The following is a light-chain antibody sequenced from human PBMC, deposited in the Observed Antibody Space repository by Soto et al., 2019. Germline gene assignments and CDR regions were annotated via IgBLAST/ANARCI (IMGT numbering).Light chain of an antibody. CDR2: SAS. CDR3: QQSDSLPLT. Sequence: DIQMTQSPSSVSAFVGDRVNITCRASQGITTWLAWYQQKPGKAPKRLIYSASILHSGVASRFSGGGSGTEFTLTINSLQPEDFATYYCQQSDSLPLTFGGGTKVDIK. V-gene: IGKV1-12*01. CDR1: QGITTW. J-gene: IGKJ4*01.